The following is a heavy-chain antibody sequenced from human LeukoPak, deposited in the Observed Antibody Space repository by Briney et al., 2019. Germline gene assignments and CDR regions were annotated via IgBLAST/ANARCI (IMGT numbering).Heavy chain of an antibody. D-gene: IGHD1-26*01. Sequence: GGTLRLSCAASGFTFSSYGMSWVRQAPGKGLEWVSAISGSGGSTYYADSVKGRFTISRDNAKNSLYLQMNSLRAEDTAVYYCARDPSGSYPYYFDYWGPGTLVTVSS. CDR3: ARDPSGSYPYYFDY. CDR1: GFTFSSYG. V-gene: IGHV3-23*01. J-gene: IGHJ4*02. CDR2: ISGSGGST.